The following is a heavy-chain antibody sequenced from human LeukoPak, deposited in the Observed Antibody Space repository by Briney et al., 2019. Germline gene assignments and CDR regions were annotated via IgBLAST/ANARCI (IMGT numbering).Heavy chain of an antibody. V-gene: IGHV3-64*01. J-gene: IGHJ4*02. CDR3: ARGGGDSSGYYQRGYYFDY. CDR2: ISSNGGST. D-gene: IGHD3-22*01. Sequence: GGSLRLSCAASGFTFSSYAMHWVRQAPGKGLEYVSAISSNGGSTYYANSVKSRFTISRDNSKNTLYLQMGSLRAEDMAVYYCARGGGDSSGYYQRGYYFDYWGQGTLVTVSS. CDR1: GFTFSSYA.